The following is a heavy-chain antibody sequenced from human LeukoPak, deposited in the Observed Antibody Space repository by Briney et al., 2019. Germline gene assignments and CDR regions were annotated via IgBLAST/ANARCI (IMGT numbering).Heavy chain of an antibody. Sequence: GRSLRLSCAASGFTFSSYAMHWVRQAPGKGLEWVAVISYDGSNKYYADSVKGRFTISRDNSKNTLYLQMNSLRAEDTAVYYCARAFPADYDDSSGYDAFDLWGQGTLVIVSS. J-gene: IGHJ3*01. CDR2: ISYDGSNK. D-gene: IGHD3-22*01. CDR1: GFTFSSYA. V-gene: IGHV3-30-3*01. CDR3: ARAFPADYDDSSGYDAFDL.